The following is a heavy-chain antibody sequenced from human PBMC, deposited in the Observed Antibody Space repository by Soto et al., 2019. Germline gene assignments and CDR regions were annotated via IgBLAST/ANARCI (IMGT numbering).Heavy chain of an antibody. CDR3: AREPPYPSYCSSTSCYGDYFDY. D-gene: IGHD2-2*01. V-gene: IGHV3-33*01. CDR1: GFPFSSYG. Sequence: PGRPMRVSWAASGFPFSSYGMHWVRPAPGKGLEWVAVIWYDESNKYYADSVKGRFTISRDNSKNTLYLQMNSLRAEDTAVYYCAREPPYPSYCSSTSCYGDYFDYWGQGTLVTVSS. J-gene: IGHJ4*02. CDR2: IWYDESNK.